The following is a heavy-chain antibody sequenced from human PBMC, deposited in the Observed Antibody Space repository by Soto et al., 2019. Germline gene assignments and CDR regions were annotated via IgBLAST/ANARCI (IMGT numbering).Heavy chain of an antibody. D-gene: IGHD3-22*01. V-gene: IGHV4-4*07. CDR3: ARVRTYYYDSSGYYNWFDP. J-gene: IGHJ5*02. CDR2: IYTSGST. Sequence: SETLSLTCTVSGGSISSYYWSWIRQPAGKGLEWIGRIYTSGSTNYNPSLKSRVTMSVDTSKNQFSLKLSSVTAADTAVYYCARVRTYYYDSSGYYNWFDPWGQGTLVTAPQ. CDR1: GGSISSYY.